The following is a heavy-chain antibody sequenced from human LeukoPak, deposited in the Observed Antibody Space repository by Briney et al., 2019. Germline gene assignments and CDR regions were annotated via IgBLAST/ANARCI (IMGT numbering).Heavy chain of an antibody. CDR2: INHSGST. CDR1: GGSFSGYY. CDR3: ARRVYDSNWFDP. V-gene: IGHV4-34*01. Sequence: PSETLSLTCAVYGGSFSGYYWSWIRQPPGKGLEWIGEINHSGSTNYNPSLKSRVTISVDTPKNQFSLKLSSVTAADTAVYYCARRVYDSNWFDPWGQGTLVTVSS. J-gene: IGHJ5*02. D-gene: IGHD3-3*01.